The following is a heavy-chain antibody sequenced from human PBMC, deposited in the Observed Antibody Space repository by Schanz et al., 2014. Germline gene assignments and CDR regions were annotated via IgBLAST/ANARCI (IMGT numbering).Heavy chain of an antibody. V-gene: IGHV3-30*04. CDR3: VRVSFADPRLYRGMDRDIDY. Sequence: QVQLVESGGGVVQPGRSLRLSCAASGFTFSSYALHWVRQAPGKGLEWVAFVQFDGSQKFYADSVKGRFTISRDDAKKSMYLQMNNLRAEDTAVYYCVRVSFADPRLYRGMDRDIDYWGQGTLVTVSS. D-gene: IGHD5-18*01. CDR1: GFTFSSYA. J-gene: IGHJ4*02. CDR2: VQFDGSQK.